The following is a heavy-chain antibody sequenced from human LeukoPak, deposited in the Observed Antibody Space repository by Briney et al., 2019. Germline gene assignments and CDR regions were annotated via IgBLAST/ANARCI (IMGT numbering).Heavy chain of an antibody. J-gene: IGHJ6*02. Sequence: GGPLRLSCAASGFTFSSYAMNWVRQAPGKGLEWVSVISGSGGTTDYADSVKGRFTISRDNSKNTLYLQMNSLRAEDTAVYYCARELMSYYYYYYGMDVWGQGTTVTVSS. CDR3: ARELMSYYYYYYGMDV. CDR1: GFTFSSYA. CDR2: ISGSGGTT. V-gene: IGHV3-23*01. D-gene: IGHD2-8*01.